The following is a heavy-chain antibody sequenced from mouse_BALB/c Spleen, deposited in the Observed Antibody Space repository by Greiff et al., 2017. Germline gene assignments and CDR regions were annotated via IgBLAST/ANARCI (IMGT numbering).Heavy chain of an antibody. CDR3: ARDRTTAYFDY. D-gene: IGHD1-2*01. CDR2: INSNGGST. V-gene: IGHV5-6-3*01. CDR1: GFTFSSYG. Sequence: EVQLVESGGGLVQPGGSLKLSCAASGFTFSSYGMSWVRQTPDKRLELVATINSNGGSTYYPDSVKGRFTISRDNAKNTLYLQMSSLKSEDTAMYYCARDRTTAYFDYWGQGTTLTVSS. J-gene: IGHJ2*01.